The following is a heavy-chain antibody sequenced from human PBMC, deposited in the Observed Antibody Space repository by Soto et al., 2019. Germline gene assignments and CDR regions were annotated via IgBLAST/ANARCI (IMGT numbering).Heavy chain of an antibody. D-gene: IGHD2-21*02. J-gene: IGHJ4*02. CDR1: GDSISSRSYY. CDR2: IYYSGST. Sequence: SETLSLTCTATGDSISSRSYYWGWIRQPPGKGLEWIGSIYYSGSTYNPSLRSRVSMSIDTSKDQFSLKLKSVTAADTALYFCASQRTSVVTQAYFDVWGQGSLVTLSS. V-gene: IGHV4-39*01. CDR3: ASQRTSVVTQAYFDV.